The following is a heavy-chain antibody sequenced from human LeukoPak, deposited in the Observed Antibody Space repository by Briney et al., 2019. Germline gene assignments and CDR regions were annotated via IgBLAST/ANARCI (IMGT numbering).Heavy chain of an antibody. J-gene: IGHJ1*01. D-gene: IGHD6-19*01. CDR1: GFTFSSYW. CDR2: IKQDGSEK. Sequence: GGSLRLSCAASGFTFSSYWMSWVRQAPGKGLEWVANIKQDGSEKYYVDSVKGRFTISRDNAKNSLYLQMNSLRAEDAAVYYCAREVAVAVPVYWGQGTLVTVSS. CDR3: AREVAVAVPVY. V-gene: IGHV3-7*01.